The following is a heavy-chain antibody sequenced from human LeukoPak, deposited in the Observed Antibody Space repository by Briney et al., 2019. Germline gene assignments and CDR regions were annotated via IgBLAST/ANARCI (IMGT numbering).Heavy chain of an antibody. CDR1: GGSISSGSYY. V-gene: IGHV4-61*10. Sequence: SETLSLTCTVSGGSISSGSYYWSWIRQPAGKGLEWIGEINHSGSTNYDPSLKSRVTISVDTSKNQFSLKLSSVTAADTAVYYCASSNFWSGYYLNRYFDYWGQGTPVTVSS. CDR3: ASSNFWSGYYLNRYFDY. CDR2: INHSGST. J-gene: IGHJ4*02. D-gene: IGHD3-3*01.